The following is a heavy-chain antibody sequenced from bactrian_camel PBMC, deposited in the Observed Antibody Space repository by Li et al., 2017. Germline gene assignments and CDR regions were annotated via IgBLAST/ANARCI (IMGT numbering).Heavy chain of an antibody. D-gene: IGHD5*01. CDR3: APERGSCYGAD. Sequence: HVQLVESGGGSVKAGGSLRLSCVASGADTSGYCMGWFRQAPGKKREGVASIDDDGATFYADSVKGRFILSRDNAKSTLWLQMDSLKPEDTAVYYCAPERGSCYGADWGQGTQVTVS. CDR2: IDDDGAT. J-gene: IGHJ4*01. CDR1: GADTSGYC. V-gene: IGHV3S55*01.